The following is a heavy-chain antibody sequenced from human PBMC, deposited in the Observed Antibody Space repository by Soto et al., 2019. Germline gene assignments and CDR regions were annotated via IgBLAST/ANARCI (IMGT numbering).Heavy chain of an antibody. V-gene: IGHV3-9*01. CDR3: AKDHSRDAFDI. CDR2: ISWNSGSM. Sequence: EVQLVESGGGLVQPGRSLRLSCAASGFTFDDYAMHWVRQAPGKGLEWVSGISWNSGSMGYADSVKGRFTISRDNAKNSLYLQMNSLRAEDTALYYCAKDHSRDAFDIWGQGTMVTVSS. D-gene: IGHD2-15*01. J-gene: IGHJ3*02. CDR1: GFTFDDYA.